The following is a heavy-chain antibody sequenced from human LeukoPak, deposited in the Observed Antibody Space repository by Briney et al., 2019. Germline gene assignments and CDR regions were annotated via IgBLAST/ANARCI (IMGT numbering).Heavy chain of an antibody. CDR3: ARWRAGIAVAVDY. Sequence: GRSQRLSCAASGFTFSSYGMHWVRQAPGKGLEWVAVIWHDGSDKYYADSVKGRFTISRDNSKNTLYLQMNSLRAEDTAVYYCARWRAGIAVAVDYCGQGTLVTVSS. CDR2: IWHDGSDK. D-gene: IGHD6-19*01. V-gene: IGHV3-33*01. CDR1: GFTFSSYG. J-gene: IGHJ4*02.